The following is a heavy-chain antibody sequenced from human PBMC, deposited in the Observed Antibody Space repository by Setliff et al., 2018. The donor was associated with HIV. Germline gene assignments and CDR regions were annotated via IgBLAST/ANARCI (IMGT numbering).Heavy chain of an antibody. CDR3: ARVRTSYNFWVGDVFDP. J-gene: IGHJ5*02. Sequence: ASVKVSCKASGYNFTNHGINWVRQDPGQGIEWMGWINTDTGYPTYAQAFRGRFVFSLDTSVSTAYLEISSLEAEDTAVYFCARVRTSYNFWVGDVFDPWGQGTLVTVSS. CDR2: INTDTGYP. D-gene: IGHD1-1*01. CDR1: GYNFTNHG. V-gene: IGHV7-4-1*02.